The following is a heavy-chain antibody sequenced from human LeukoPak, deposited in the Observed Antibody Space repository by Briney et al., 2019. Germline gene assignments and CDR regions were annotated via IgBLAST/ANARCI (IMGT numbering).Heavy chain of an antibody. V-gene: IGHV4-59*01. CDR1: GGSFSSYY. CDR2: IYYSGST. CDR3: ARDRYSSGWYGSGSFDI. D-gene: IGHD6-19*01. Sequence: SETLSLTCAVSGGSFSSYYWSWIRQPPGKGLEWIGYIYYSGSTKFNPYPKSRVTISVDTSKSQFSLKLSAVTAADTVVYYGARDRYSSGWYGSGSFDIWRQGTMVSVSS. J-gene: IGHJ3*02.